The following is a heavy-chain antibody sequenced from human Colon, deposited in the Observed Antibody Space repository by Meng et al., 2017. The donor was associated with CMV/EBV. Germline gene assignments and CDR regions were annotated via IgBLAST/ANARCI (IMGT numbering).Heavy chain of an antibody. V-gene: IGHV4-4*07. J-gene: IGHJ2*01. CDR3: AKEAPGGNYWYFDL. D-gene: IGHD1-26*01. CDR1: GVSITSYC. Sequence: VQLQESGPGLVKPAEPLSLTCTVSGVSITSYCWSGIRQPAGRGLEWIGLMYTSGSTNYNPSLKSRVTMSVDTSKKQFSLKLSSVTAADTAMYYCAKEAPGGNYWYFDLWGRGTLVTVSS. CDR2: MYTSGST.